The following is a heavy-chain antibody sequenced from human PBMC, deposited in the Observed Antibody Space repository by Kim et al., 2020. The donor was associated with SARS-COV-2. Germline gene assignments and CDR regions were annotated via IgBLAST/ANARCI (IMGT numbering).Heavy chain of an antibody. CDR2: ISGSGGTT. D-gene: IGHD1-1*01. Sequence: GWSLRLSCVASGFTFSNYAMSWVRQAPGMGLEWVSAISGSGGTTYFADSVKGRFTISRDNTKNTLFLQMNSLAAEDTAVYYCSKGESLLAALDHRYWGRG. J-gene: IGHJ4*02. CDR3: SKGESLLAALDHRY. CDR1: GFTFSNYA. V-gene: IGHV3-23*01.